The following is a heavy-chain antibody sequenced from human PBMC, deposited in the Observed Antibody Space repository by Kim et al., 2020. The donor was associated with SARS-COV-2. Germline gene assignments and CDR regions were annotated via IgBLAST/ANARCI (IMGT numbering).Heavy chain of an antibody. CDR3: AARTSGSPFY. Sequence: GGSLRLSCAASGFTFSSYEMNWVRQAPGKGLEWVSYISRSGTTIHYADSVKGRFTISRDNAENSLYLQMNSLRAEDTALFYCAARTSGSPFYWGQGTLVTVSS. CDR1: GFTFSSYE. J-gene: IGHJ4*02. CDR2: ISRSGTTI. V-gene: IGHV3-48*03. D-gene: IGHD1-26*01.